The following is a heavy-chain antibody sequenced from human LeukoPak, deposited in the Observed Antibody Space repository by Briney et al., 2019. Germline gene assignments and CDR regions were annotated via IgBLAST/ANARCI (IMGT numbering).Heavy chain of an antibody. CDR2: IYYSGST. J-gene: IGHJ4*02. D-gene: IGHD3-22*01. CDR1: GVSISSYY. V-gene: IGHV4-59*01. CDR3: ARVRDNSGYYPFDY. Sequence: SETLSLTCTVSGVSISSYYWSWIRQPPGKGLEWIGYIYYSGSTNYNPSLKSRVTISVDTSKNHFSLKLSSVTAADTAVYYCARVRDNSGYYPFDYWGQGILVTVSS.